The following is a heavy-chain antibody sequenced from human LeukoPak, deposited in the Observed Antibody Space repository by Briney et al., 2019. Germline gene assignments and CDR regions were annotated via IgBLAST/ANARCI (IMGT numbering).Heavy chain of an antibody. Sequence: GGSLRISCAASGFTFSSYAMHWVRQAPGKGLEWVAVISYDGSNKYYADSVKGRFTISRDNSKNTLYLQMNSLRAEDTAVYYCARASDYYDSSGLGPYQGWDQGTMVTVSS. V-gene: IGHV3-30*04. CDR2: ISYDGSNK. J-gene: IGHJ3*01. D-gene: IGHD3-22*01. CDR3: ARASDYYDSSGLGPYQG. CDR1: GFTFSSYA.